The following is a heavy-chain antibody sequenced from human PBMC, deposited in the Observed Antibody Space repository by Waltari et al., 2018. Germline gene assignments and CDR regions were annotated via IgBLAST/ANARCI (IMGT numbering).Heavy chain of an antibody. CDR1: GFTFSSYG. V-gene: IGHV3-33*01. CDR3: ASFPAFGELSGTDSFDI. Sequence: QVQLVESGGGVVKTGRSLRLSCAASGFTFSSYGMPWVRQAPGQGLEWVAVIVYVGSNKYYAASVKGRFTISRDNSKNTLYLQMNILRAEDTAVYYCASFPAFGELSGTDSFDILGQGTMFTVSS. CDR2: IVYVGSNK. D-gene: IGHD3-10*01. J-gene: IGHJ3*02.